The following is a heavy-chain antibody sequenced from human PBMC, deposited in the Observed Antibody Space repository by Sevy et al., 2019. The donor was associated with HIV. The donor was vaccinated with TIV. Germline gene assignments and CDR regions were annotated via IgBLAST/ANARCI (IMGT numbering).Heavy chain of an antibody. CDR1: GFTFSNAW. D-gene: IGHD3-3*01. J-gene: IGHJ5*02. V-gene: IGHV3-15*01. CDR2: IKSKTDGGTT. Sequence: GGSLRLSCAASGFTFSNAWMSWVRQAPGKGLEWVGHIKSKTDGGTTDYAAPVKGRFTISRDDSKNTLYLQMNSLKTEDTAVYYCTSYDFWSGYAFDPWGQGTLVTVSS. CDR3: TSYDFWSGYAFDP.